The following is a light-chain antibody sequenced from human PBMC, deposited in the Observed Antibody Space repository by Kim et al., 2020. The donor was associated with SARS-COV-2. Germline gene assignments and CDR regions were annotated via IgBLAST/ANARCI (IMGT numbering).Light chain of an antibody. V-gene: IGLV1-36*01. J-gene: IGLJ2*01. CDR3: AAWDDRLNGGV. CDR1: SSNIGNNA. Sequence: QSVLTQPPSVSEAPRQRVTISCSGSSSNIGNNAVNWYQQLPGKAPKLLIYYDDLLPSGVSDRFSGYKSGTSASLAISGLQSEDEADYYCAAWDDRLNGGVFGGGTQLTVL. CDR2: YDD.